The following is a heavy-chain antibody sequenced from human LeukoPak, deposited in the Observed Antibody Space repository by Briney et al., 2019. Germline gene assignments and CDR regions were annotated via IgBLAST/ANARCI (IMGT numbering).Heavy chain of an antibody. CDR3: ARGPIPDY. D-gene: IGHD2-2*02. Sequence: GGSLRLSCAASGFTFSNYEMHWVRQAPGKGLEWVAFIRYDGSNKYYADSVKGRFTISRDNAKNSLYLQMNSLRAEDTAVYYCARGPIPDYWGQGTLVTVSS. CDR1: GFTFSNYE. CDR2: IRYDGSNK. J-gene: IGHJ4*02. V-gene: IGHV3-30*02.